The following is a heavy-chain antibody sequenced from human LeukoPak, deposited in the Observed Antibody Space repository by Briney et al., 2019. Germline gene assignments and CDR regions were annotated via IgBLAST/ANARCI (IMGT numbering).Heavy chain of an antibody. Sequence: GGSLRLSCAASGFAFSSYGMHGVRQAPGKGLEWVAFIRYDGSNKYYADSVKGRFTISRDNSKNTLYLQMNSLRAEDTAVYYCARDRVGATTNFDYWGQGTLVTVSS. CDR3: ARDRVGATTNFDY. V-gene: IGHV3-30*02. J-gene: IGHJ4*02. D-gene: IGHD1-26*01. CDR1: GFAFSSYG. CDR2: IRYDGSNK.